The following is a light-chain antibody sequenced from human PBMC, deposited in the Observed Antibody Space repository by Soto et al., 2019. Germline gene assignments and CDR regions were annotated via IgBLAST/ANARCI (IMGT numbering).Light chain of an antibody. CDR1: SSNIGAGYD. CDR3: QSYDSSLRGV. J-gene: IGLJ1*01. Sequence: QAVLTQPRSVSGAPGQRVTISCTGSSSNIGAGYDVHWYQQLPGTAPKLLIYGNSNRPSGVPDRFSGSKSGTSASLAITGLQAEDEADYYCQSYDSSLRGVFGTGTNVTVL. V-gene: IGLV1-40*01. CDR2: GNS.